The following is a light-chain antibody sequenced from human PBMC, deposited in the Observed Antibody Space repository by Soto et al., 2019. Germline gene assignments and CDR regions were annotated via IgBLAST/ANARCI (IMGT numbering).Light chain of an antibody. CDR2: GAS. CDR1: QSVSNNY. V-gene: IGKV3-20*01. J-gene: IGKJ5*01. Sequence: EIVLTQSPGTLSLSPGERAPLSCRASQSVSNNYLAWYQQKPGQAPRLLIYGASNRATGIPDRFSGSGSGTDFTLTISSLEPEDFAVYYCQQYNNWPITFGQGTRLEIK. CDR3: QQYNNWPIT.